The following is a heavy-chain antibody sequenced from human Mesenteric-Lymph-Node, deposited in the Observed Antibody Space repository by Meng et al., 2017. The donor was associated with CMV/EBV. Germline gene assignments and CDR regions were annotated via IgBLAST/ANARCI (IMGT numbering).Heavy chain of an antibody. V-gene: IGHV3-11*01. D-gene: IGHD6-6*01. CDR2: ISSSGTAK. CDR3: AREIVPNNWFAP. J-gene: IGHJ5*02. CDR1: GFTFRDHY. Sequence: GESLKISCAASGFTFRDHYMSWIRQAPGKGLEWVSCISSSGTAKYYADSVKGRFIISRDNAKNLLYFQMNSLTAEDTAVYYCAREIVPNNWFAPWGQGTLVTVSS.